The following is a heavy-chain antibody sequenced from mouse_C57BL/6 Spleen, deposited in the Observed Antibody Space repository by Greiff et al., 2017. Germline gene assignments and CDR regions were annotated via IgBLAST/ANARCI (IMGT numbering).Heavy chain of an antibody. CDR3: TRHGSSPDYWYFDV. CDR1: GFTFSSYA. D-gene: IGHD1-1*01. J-gene: IGHJ1*03. CDR2: ISSGGDYN. Sequence: EVHLVESGEGLVKPGGSLKLSCAASGFTFSSYAMSWVRQTPEKRLEWVAYISSGGDYNDYADTVKGRFTISRDNARNTLYLQMSSLKSEDTAMYYCTRHGSSPDYWYFDVWGTGTTVTVSS. V-gene: IGHV5-9-1*02.